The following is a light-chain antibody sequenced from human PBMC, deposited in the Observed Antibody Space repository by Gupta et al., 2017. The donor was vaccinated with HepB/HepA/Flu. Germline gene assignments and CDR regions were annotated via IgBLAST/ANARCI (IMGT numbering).Light chain of an antibody. J-gene: IGLJ2*01. CDR2: DVS. V-gene: IGLV2-14*03. CDR1: SSDVGGFTS. Sequence: QSALTQPASVSGSPGQSITISCTGSSSDVGGFTSVSWYQQYPGRAPKLLIYDVSNRPSGVSYRFAGSKSGNTASLTISGLQAEDDADDYCSSFRTGSTLVVFGGGTKLTVL. CDR3: SSFRTGSTLVV.